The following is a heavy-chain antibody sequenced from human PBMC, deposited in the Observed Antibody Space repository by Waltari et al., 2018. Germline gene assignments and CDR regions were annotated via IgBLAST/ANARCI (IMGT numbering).Heavy chain of an antibody. V-gene: IGHV4-61*02. D-gene: IGHD3-10*01. CDR3: ARVSLLWFKEGAFDI. CDR2: IYTSGST. CDR1: GGSISSGSYY. Sequence: QVQLQESGPGLVKPSQTLSLTCTVSGGSISSGSYYWSWIRQPAGKGLEWIGCIYTSGSTNYNPSLKSRVTISVDTSKNQFSLKLSSVTAADTAVYYCARVSLLWFKEGAFDIWGQGTMVTVSS. J-gene: IGHJ3*02.